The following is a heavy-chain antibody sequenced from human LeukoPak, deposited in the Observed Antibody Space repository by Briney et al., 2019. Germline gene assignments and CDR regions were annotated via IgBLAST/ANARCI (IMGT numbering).Heavy chain of an antibody. Sequence: SVKVSCKASGGTFSSYAISWVRQAPGQGLEWMGGIIPIFGTANYAQKFQGRVTITADESTRTAYMKLSSLRSEDTAVYYCARPAAYHLPKEMFLYYWGQGTLVTVSS. CDR3: ARPAAYHLPKEMFLYY. J-gene: IGHJ4*02. CDR2: IIPIFGTA. V-gene: IGHV1-69*13. D-gene: IGHD2-2*01. CDR1: GGTFSSYA.